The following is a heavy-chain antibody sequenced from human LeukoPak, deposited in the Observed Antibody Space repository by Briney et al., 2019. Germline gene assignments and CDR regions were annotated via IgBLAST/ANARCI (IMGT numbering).Heavy chain of an antibody. CDR2: IKQDGSEK. CDR3: TRALDY. Sequence: GGSLTLSCAASGFNFNNYWMDWVRKAPGKGLEWVANIKQDGSEKYYVDSVKDRFTISRDNAKNSLYLQMNSLRAEDTAVYYCTRALDYWGQGTLVTVSS. V-gene: IGHV3-7*01. CDR1: GFNFNNYW. J-gene: IGHJ4*02.